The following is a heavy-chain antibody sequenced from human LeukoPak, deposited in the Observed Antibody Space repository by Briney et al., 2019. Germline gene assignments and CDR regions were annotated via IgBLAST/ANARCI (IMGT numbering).Heavy chain of an antibody. V-gene: IGHV4-4*07. Sequence: PSETLSLTWTVSGGSISSYYWSWIRQPAGKGLERIGRIYTSGSTNYNPSLKSRVTMSVDTSKNQFSLKLSSVTAADTAVYYCARDRPYGSYWYFYLWGRGTLVTVSS. CDR1: GGSISSYY. CDR3: ARDRPYGSYWYFYL. CDR2: IYTSGST. D-gene: IGHD4-17*01. J-gene: IGHJ2*01.